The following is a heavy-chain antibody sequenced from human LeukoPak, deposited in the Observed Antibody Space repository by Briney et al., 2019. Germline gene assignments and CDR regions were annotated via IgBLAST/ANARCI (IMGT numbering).Heavy chain of an antibody. J-gene: IGHJ4*02. Sequence: RPGGSLRLSCAASGFTFDDYGMSWVRQAPGKGLECVSGINWNGGSTGYADSVKGRFTISRDNAKNSLYLQMNSLRAEDTALYYCAREQWELLGNYYFDYWGQGTLVTVSS. CDR3: AREQWELLGNYYFDY. D-gene: IGHD1-26*01. V-gene: IGHV3-20*04. CDR1: GFTFDDYG. CDR2: INWNGGST.